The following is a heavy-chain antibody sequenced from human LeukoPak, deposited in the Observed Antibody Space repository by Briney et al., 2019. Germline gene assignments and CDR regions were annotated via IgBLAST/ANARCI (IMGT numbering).Heavy chain of an antibody. Sequence: PSETLSLTCAVYGGSFSGYYWSWIRQPPGKGLEWIGEINHSGSTYYNPSLKSRVTISVDRSKNQFSLKLSSVTAADTAVYYCARVSPSCSSTSCYYYGMDVWGQGTTVTVSS. CDR2: INHSGST. CDR3: ARVSPSCSSTSCYYYGMDV. V-gene: IGHV4-34*01. D-gene: IGHD2-2*01. CDR1: GGSFSGYY. J-gene: IGHJ6*02.